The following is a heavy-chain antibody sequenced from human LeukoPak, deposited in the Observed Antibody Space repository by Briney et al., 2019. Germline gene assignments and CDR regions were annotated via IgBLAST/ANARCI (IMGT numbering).Heavy chain of an antibody. CDR2: IYSGGST. V-gene: IGHV3-53*01. J-gene: IGHJ4*02. CDR3: ARDHVGYYDSSGPY. CDR1: GFTVSSNY. Sequence: GSLRLSCAASGFTVSSNYMSWVRQAPGKRLEWVSVIYSGGSTYYADSVKGRFTISRDNSKNTLYLQMNSLRAEDTAVYYCARDHVGYYDSSGPYWGQGTLVTVSS. D-gene: IGHD3-22*01.